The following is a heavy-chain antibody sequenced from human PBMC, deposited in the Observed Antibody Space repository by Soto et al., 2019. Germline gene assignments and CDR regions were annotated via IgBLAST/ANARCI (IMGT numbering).Heavy chain of an antibody. CDR2: IYYSGST. CDR1: GGSISSYY. CDR3: ARLSAAACFDS. V-gene: IGHV4-59*01. J-gene: IGHJ4*02. D-gene: IGHD6-13*01. Sequence: SETLSLTCTVSGGSISSYYWSWIRQPPGKGLEWIGYIYYSGSTNYNPSLKSRVTISVDTSKNQFSLKLSSVTAADTAVYYCARLSAAACFDSWGQGTLVTVPS.